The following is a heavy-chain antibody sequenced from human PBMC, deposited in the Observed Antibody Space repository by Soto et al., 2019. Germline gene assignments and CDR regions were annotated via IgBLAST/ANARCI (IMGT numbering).Heavy chain of an antibody. CDR2: INYSGNT. Sequence: QLRLQESGSGLVKPSQTLSLTCTVSGGSLSSGSFSWGWIRQPPGKGLEWIGYINYSGNTYYNPSLRRRVTISRDMSTNQFSLKLGSVTAADTAVYYCARGGGSTDYVANYYFDYWGRGTLVTVSS. J-gene: IGHJ4*02. V-gene: IGHV4-30-2*01. CDR3: ARGGGSTDYVANYYFDY. D-gene: IGHD4-17*01. CDR1: GGSLSSGSFS.